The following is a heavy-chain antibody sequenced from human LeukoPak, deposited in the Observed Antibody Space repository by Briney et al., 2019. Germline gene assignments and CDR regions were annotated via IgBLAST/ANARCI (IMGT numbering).Heavy chain of an antibody. CDR3: ARAAHGSGSYYRYYFDY. V-gene: IGHV1-18*01. J-gene: IGHJ4*02. Sequence: ASVKVSCKASGYTFTSYGISWVRQAPGQGLEWMGWISAYNGNTNYAQKLQGRVTMTTDTSTSTAYMELRSLRSDDTAVYYCARAAHGSGSYYRYYFDYWGQGTLVTVSS. CDR2: ISAYNGNT. CDR1: GYTFTSYG. D-gene: IGHD3-10*01.